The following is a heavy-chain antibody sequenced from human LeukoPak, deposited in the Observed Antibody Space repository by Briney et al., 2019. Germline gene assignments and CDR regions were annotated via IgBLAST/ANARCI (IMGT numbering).Heavy chain of an antibody. Sequence: GGSLRLSCAASGFTFSSYSMNWVRQAPGKGLEWISYISSNSSTIFYADSVKGRFTISRDNAKNSLYVQMNSLRADDTAIYYCARDGLMDVWGTGTTVTVS. V-gene: IGHV3-48*01. J-gene: IGHJ6*03. CDR1: GFTFSSYS. CDR2: ISSNSSTI. CDR3: ARDGLMDV.